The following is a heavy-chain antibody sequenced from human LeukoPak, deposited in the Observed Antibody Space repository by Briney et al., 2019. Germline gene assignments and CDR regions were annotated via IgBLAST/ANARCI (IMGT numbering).Heavy chain of an antibody. D-gene: IGHD3-3*01. CDR1: GFTFSSYE. CDR2: ISSIGSTI. J-gene: IGHJ4*02. V-gene: IGHV3-48*03. Sequence: GGSLRLSCAPSGFTFSSYEMNWVRPAPGKGLEWVSYISSIGSTIYYADPVKGRFTISRDNAKNSLYLQMNSLRAEDTAVYYCASFDDYDFWSGYSYWGQGTLVTVSS. CDR3: ASFDDYDFWSGYSY.